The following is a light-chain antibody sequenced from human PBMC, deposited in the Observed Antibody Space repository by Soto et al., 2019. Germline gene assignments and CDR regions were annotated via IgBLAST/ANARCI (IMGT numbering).Light chain of an antibody. J-gene: IGKJ1*01. CDR1: QSVSIL. V-gene: IGKV3-20*01. CDR3: QQYGSSGT. Sequence: EIVLTQSPGTLSLSPGERSTLSCRASQSVSILLAWYQQKPGQAPRLLIYGASSRATGIPDRFSGSGSGTDFTLTISRLEPEDFAVYYCQQYGSSGTFGQGTKVDI. CDR2: GAS.